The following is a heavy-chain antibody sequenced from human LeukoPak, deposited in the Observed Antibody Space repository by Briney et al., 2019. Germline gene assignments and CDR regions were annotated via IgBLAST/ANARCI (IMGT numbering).Heavy chain of an antibody. Sequence: SETLSLTCTVSGGSISSSSYYWGWIRQSPGKGLEWIGNIYYSGSTYYNPSLKSRVTISVDTSKNQFSLKLSSVTAADTAVYYCARVRSMITFGGVIVMRYYYYYMDVWGKGTTVTVSS. CDR2: IYYSGST. J-gene: IGHJ6*03. CDR1: GGSISSSSYY. V-gene: IGHV4-39*01. D-gene: IGHD3-16*02. CDR3: ARVRSMITFGGVIVMRYYYYYMDV.